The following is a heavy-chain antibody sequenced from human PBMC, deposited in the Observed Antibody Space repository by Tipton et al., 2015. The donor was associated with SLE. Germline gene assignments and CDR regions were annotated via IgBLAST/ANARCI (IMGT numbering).Heavy chain of an antibody. Sequence: TLSLTCTVSGGSISSYYWSWIRQPPGKGLEWIGYIYYSGSTNYNPSLKSRVTISVDTSKNQFSLKLSSVTAADTAVYYCARGSGSYYKPLDAFDIWGKGTTVTVSS. CDR3: ARGSGSYYKPLDAFDI. J-gene: IGHJ3*02. CDR2: IYYSGST. CDR1: GGSISSYY. V-gene: IGHV4-59*01. D-gene: IGHD3-10*01.